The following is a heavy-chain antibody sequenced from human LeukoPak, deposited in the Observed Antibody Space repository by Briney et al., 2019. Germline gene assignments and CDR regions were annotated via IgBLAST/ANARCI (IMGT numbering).Heavy chain of an antibody. CDR3: ARQIRPGDGYLDY. CDR1: GGSISSYY. J-gene: IGHJ4*02. D-gene: IGHD5-24*01. V-gene: IGHV4-59*08. Sequence: PSETLSLTCTVSGGSISSYYWSWIRQPPGKGLEWIGYIYYSGSTKYNPSLKSRVSISIDTSKNQFSLKLSSVTAADTAVCYCARQIRPGDGYLDYWGQGTLVTVSS. CDR2: IYYSGST.